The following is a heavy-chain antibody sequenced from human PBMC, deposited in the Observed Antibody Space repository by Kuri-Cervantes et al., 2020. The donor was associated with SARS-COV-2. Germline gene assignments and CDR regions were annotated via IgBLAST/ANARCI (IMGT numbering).Heavy chain of an antibody. Sequence: ESLKISCSVSGCSIRSANHYWGWIRQSPEKGLEWIANIYYSGTTHYNPSLKSRVTISVDTSKNQFSLKLSSVTAADTAVYYCVKGGARITNSGVVIANWFDPWGQGTLVTVSS. D-gene: IGHD3-3*01. CDR3: VKGGARITNSGVVIANWFDP. CDR1: GCSIRSANHY. V-gene: IGHV4-39*01. J-gene: IGHJ5*02. CDR2: IYYSGTT.